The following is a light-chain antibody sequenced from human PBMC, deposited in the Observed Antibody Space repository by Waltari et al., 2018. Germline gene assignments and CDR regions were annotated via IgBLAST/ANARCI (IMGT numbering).Light chain of an antibody. CDR2: AAS. J-gene: IGKJ1*01. Sequence: DIQMTQSPSTLSASVGDRVTIPCRASQGISSWLAWYQQKPWKAPKPLIYAASSLQSGVPSRFSGSGSGTHFTLTISSLQPEDFATYYCQQANTNTFPPTFGQGTKVEIK. CDR1: QGISSW. V-gene: IGKV1-12*02. CDR3: QQANTNTFPPT.